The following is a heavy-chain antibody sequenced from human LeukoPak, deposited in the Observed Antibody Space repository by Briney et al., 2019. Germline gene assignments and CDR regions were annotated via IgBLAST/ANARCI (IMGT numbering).Heavy chain of an antibody. D-gene: IGHD1-26*01. V-gene: IGHV3-48*03. CDR1: GFTFSSYE. J-gene: IGHJ4*02. CDR3: ATRAGGSYYGEDYFDY. CDR2: ISSSGSTI. Sequence: GGSLRLSCAASGFTFSSYEMNWVRQAPGKGLEWVSYISSSGSTIYYADSVKGRFTISRDNSKNTLYLQMNSLRAEDTAVYYCATRAGGSYYGEDYFDYWGQGSLVTVSS.